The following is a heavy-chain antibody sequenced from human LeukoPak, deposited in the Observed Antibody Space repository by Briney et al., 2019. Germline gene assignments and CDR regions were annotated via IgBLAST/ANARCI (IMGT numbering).Heavy chain of an antibody. CDR2: IYYSGST. CDR3: AREGGRTHGWLDP. D-gene: IGHD2-15*01. Sequence: SETLSLTCTVTGGSISSGGYYWSWIRQHPGKGLEWIGYIYYSGSTYYNPSLKSRVTISVDTSKNQFSLKLSSVAAADTAVYYCAREGGRTHGWLDPWGQGTLVTVSS. CDR1: GGSISSGGYY. J-gene: IGHJ5*02. V-gene: IGHV4-31*03.